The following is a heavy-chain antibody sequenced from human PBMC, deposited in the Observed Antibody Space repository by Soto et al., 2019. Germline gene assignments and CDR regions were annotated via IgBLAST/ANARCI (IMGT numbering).Heavy chain of an antibody. CDR1: GASINSNY. Sequence: QVQLQESGPGLVRPSETLSLTCTVSGASINSNYWSWIRQPPGKALEWIGHIYYTGSTNYNPSLRSQVIMSVDTSKNQFSLKLSSVTAADTAVYYCARDRVREGSPYGLAVWGQGTTVTVSS. CDR2: IYYTGST. V-gene: IGHV4-59*01. CDR3: ARDRVREGSPYGLAV. J-gene: IGHJ6*02.